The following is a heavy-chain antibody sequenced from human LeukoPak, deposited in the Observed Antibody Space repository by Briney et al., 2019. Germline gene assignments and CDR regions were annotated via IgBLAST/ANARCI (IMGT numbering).Heavy chain of an antibody. CDR1: GFTFSSYG. V-gene: IGHV3-30*18. Sequence: GGSLRLSCAASGFTFSSYGMHWVRQAPGKGLEWVAVISYDGSNKYYADSVKGRFTISRDNSKNTLYLQMNSLRAEDTAVYYCAKAIDRVSVNGGQGPLATVSS. CDR3: AKAIDRVSVN. D-gene: IGHD2-2*02. J-gene: IGHJ4*02. CDR2: ISYDGSNK.